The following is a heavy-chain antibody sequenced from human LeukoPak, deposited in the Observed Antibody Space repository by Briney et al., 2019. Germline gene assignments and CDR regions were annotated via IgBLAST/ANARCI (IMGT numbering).Heavy chain of an antibody. V-gene: IGHV3-9*03. CDR1: GFTFDDYA. J-gene: IGHJ6*03. CDR2: ITWNSDNI. Sequence: GGSLRLSCAASGFTFDDYAMHWVRQAPGKGLEWVSDITWNSDNIEYADSVKGRFTISRDNAKNSLYLQMNSLRAEDMALYYCAKGGGGRLIYYYYYMDVWGKGTTVTVSS. CDR3: AKGGGGRLIYYYYYMDV. D-gene: IGHD3-16*01.